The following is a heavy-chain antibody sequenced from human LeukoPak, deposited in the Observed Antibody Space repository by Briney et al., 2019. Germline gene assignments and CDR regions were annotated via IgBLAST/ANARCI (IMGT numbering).Heavy chain of an antibody. D-gene: IGHD4-23*01. Sequence: ASVKVSCKASGYTFTSYSISWVRPAPGQGLEWMGWISVYNGNTNYAQKLQGRVTMTTDTSTSTAYMELRSLRSDDTAVYYCARDLYGGYQVFGYWGQGTLVTVSS. CDR3: ARDLYGGYQVFGY. CDR2: ISVYNGNT. J-gene: IGHJ4*02. V-gene: IGHV1-18*01. CDR1: GYTFTSYS.